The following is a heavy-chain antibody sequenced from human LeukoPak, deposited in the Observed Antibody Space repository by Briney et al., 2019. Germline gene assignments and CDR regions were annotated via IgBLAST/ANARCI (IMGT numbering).Heavy chain of an antibody. V-gene: IGHV1-46*03. Sequence: ASVKVSCKASGYTFTSYYMHWVRQAPGQGLEWMGIINPSGGSTSYAQKFQGRVTMTRDTSTSTVYMEPSSLRSEDTAVYYCARPRSYDSSGYYFHYFDYWGQGTLVTVSS. D-gene: IGHD3-22*01. CDR1: GYTFTSYY. CDR3: ARPRSYDSSGYYFHYFDY. J-gene: IGHJ4*02. CDR2: INPSGGST.